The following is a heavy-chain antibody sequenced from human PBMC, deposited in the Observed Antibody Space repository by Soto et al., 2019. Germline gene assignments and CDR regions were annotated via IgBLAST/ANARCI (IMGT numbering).Heavy chain of an antibody. J-gene: IGHJ5*02. CDR3: ARWWSGSRQGFDP. CDR1: GGSISSGAYY. CDR2: IYYSGST. D-gene: IGHD3-3*01. Sequence: QVQLQESGPGLVKPSQTLSLTCTVSGGSISSGAYYWSWIRQHPRKGLEWIGYIYYSGSTYYNPSLKSRVTISVDTSKNQFSLKLSSVTAADTAVYYCARWWSGSRQGFDPWGQGTLVTVSS. V-gene: IGHV4-31*03.